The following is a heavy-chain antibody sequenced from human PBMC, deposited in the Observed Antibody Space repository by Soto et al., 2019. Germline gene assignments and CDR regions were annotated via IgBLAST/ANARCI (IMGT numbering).Heavy chain of an antibody. V-gene: IGHV3-30*18. Sequence: GGSLRLSCAASGFTFSSYGMHWVRQAPGKGLEWVAVISYDGSNKYYADSVKRRFTISRDNSKNTLYLQMNSLRAEDTAVYYCAKDSGYSYVHYFDYWGQGTLVTVSS. J-gene: IGHJ4*02. CDR3: AKDSGYSYVHYFDY. CDR2: ISYDGSNK. CDR1: GFTFSSYG. D-gene: IGHD5-18*01.